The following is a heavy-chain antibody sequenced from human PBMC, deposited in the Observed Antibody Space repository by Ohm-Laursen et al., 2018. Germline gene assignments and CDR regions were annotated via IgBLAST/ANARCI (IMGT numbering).Heavy chain of an antibody. CDR3: ARELQLHFDY. V-gene: IGHV1-8*02. Sequence: SVKVSCKASGYTFTSYYMHWVRQAPGQGLEWMGWMNPNSGNTGYAQKFQGRVTMTRNTSISTAYMELSSLRSEDTAVYYCARELQLHFDYWGQGTLVTVSS. CDR1: GYTFTSYY. D-gene: IGHD5-24*01. CDR2: MNPNSGNT. J-gene: IGHJ4*02.